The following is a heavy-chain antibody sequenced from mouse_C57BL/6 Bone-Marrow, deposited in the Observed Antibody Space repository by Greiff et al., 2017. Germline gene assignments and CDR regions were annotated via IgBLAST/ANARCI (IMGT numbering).Heavy chain of an antibody. J-gene: IGHJ3*01. D-gene: IGHD1-1*01. CDR2: IHPNSGST. CDR1: GYTFTSYW. V-gene: IGHV1-64*01. CDR3: ARRGYGSLWFAY. Sequence: VQLQQPGAELVKPGASVKLSCKASGYTFTSYWMHWVKQRPGQGLEWIGMIHPNSGSTNYNEKFKSKDTLTVDKSSSTAYMQLSSLTSEDSAVYSCARRGYGSLWFAYWGQGTLVTVSA.